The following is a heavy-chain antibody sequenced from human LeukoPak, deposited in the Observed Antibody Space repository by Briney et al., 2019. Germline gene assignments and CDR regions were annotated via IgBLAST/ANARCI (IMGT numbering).Heavy chain of an antibody. D-gene: IGHD1-26*01. Sequence: GGSLRLSCAASGFTFDDYGMSWVRQAPGKGLEWVSGINWNGGSSGYADSVKGRFTIYRDNAKNSLYLQMNSLRAEDTALYYCARLLQDGNSDDYWGQGTLVTVSS. CDR1: GFTFDDYG. CDR3: ARLLQDGNSDDY. V-gene: IGHV3-20*04. J-gene: IGHJ4*02. CDR2: INWNGGSS.